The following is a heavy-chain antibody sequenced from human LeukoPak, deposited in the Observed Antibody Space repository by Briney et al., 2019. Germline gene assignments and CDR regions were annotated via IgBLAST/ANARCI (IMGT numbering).Heavy chain of an antibody. J-gene: IGHJ3*02. CDR3: ARGDLLWFGELLRRDDAFDI. CDR1: GFTVSSNY. V-gene: IGHV3-53*01. D-gene: IGHD3-10*01. CDR2: IYSGGST. Sequence: GGSLRLSCAASGFTVSSNYMSWVRQAPGKGLEWVSVIYSGGSTYYADSVKGRFTISRDNSKNTLYLQMNSLRAEDTAVYYCARGDLLWFGELLRRDDAFDIWGQGTMVTVSS.